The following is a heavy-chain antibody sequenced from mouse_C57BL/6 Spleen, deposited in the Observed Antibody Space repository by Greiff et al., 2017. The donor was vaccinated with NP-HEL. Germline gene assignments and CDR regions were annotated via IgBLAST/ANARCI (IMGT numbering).Heavy chain of an antibody. D-gene: IGHD2-1*01. CDR1: GFTFSSYG. CDR3: ARKDGNFPFDY. CDR2: ISSGGSYT. J-gene: IGHJ2*01. Sequence: EVNVVESGGDLVKPGGSLKLSCAASGFTFSSYGMSWVRQTPDKRLEWVATISSGGSYTYYPDSVKGRFTISRDNAKNTLYLQMSSLKSEDTAMYYCARKDGNFPFDYWGQGTTLTVSS. V-gene: IGHV5-6*01.